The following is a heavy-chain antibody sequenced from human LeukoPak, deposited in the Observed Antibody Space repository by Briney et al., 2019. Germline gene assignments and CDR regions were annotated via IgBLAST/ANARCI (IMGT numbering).Heavy chain of an antibody. D-gene: IGHD6-13*01. J-gene: IGHJ4*02. CDR3: AKAGYSSSWHVYYFDY. CDR1: GFTFDDYA. Sequence: GGSLRLSCAASGFTFDDYAMHWVRQAPGKGLVWVSGISWNSGSIGYADSVKGRFTISRDNAKNSLYLQMNSLRAEDTALYYCAKAGYSSSWHVYYFDYWGQGTLVTVSS. V-gene: IGHV3-9*01. CDR2: ISWNSGSI.